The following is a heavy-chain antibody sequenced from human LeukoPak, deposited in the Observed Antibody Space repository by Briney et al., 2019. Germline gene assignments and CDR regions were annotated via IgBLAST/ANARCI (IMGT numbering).Heavy chain of an antibody. CDR3: ARDREVNNWGIFDY. CDR2: ISTSGSTI. Sequence: PGGSLRLSCAASGFIFSDYYMSWIRQAPGKGLEWVSYISTSGSTIYYADSVKGRFTISRDNAKNSLYLQMNSLRAEDTAVYYCARDREVNNWGIFDYRGQGTLVTVSS. D-gene: IGHD7-27*01. CDR1: GFIFSDYY. J-gene: IGHJ4*02. V-gene: IGHV3-11*04.